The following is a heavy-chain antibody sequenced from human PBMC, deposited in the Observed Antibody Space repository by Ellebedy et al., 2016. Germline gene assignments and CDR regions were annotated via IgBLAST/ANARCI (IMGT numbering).Heavy chain of an antibody. CDR3: ARDKGAGYCSGGTCYSFDY. V-gene: IGHV3-21*01. Sequence: GGSLRLSCAASGFTFRRYSMNWVRQAPGKGLEWVSTISSTSTYIYYVDSVKGRFTISRDNARDSLSLQMNSLRAEDTAVYYCARDKGAGYCSGGTCYSFDYWGQGTLVTVSS. J-gene: IGHJ4*02. CDR2: ISSTSTYI. D-gene: IGHD2-15*01. CDR1: GFTFRRYS.